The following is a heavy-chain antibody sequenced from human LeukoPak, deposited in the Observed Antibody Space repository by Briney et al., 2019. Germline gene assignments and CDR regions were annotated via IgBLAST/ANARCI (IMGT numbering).Heavy chain of an antibody. Sequence: SVKVSCKASGGTFSSYAISWVRQAPGQGLEWMGRIIPILGIANYAQKFQGGVTITADKSTSTAYMELSSLRSEDTAVYYCARASSSSSTFDYWGQGTLVTVSS. J-gene: IGHJ4*02. CDR1: GGTFSSYA. D-gene: IGHD6-13*01. CDR3: ARASSSSSTFDY. V-gene: IGHV1-69*04. CDR2: IIPILGIA.